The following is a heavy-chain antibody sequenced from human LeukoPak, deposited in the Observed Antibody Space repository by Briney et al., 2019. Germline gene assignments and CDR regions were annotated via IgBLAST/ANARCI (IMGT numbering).Heavy chain of an antibody. Sequence: SETLSLTCTVSGDSLSSGGFYWGWIRQPPGKGLEWIGNIYYTGSTYYNPSLKSRVTISVDTSKNQFSLMLSSVAAADTAVYYCARAFSRYWYFDFWGRGSLVTVSS. CDR2: IYYTGST. J-gene: IGHJ2*01. D-gene: IGHD3-3*02. CDR3: ARAFSRYWYFDF. CDR1: GDSLSSGGFY. V-gene: IGHV4-39*07.